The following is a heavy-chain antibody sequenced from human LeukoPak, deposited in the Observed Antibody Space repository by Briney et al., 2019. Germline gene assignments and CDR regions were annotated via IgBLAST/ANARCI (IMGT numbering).Heavy chain of an antibody. CDR1: GGSFSGYY. CDR3: ARRGRYCSSTSCYGGPYYYYYYMDV. J-gene: IGHJ6*03. Sequence: SSETLSLTCAVYGGSFSGYYWSWIRQPPGKGLEWIGEINHSGGTNYNPSLKSRVTTSVDTSKNQFSLKLSSVTAADTAVYYCARRGRYCSSTSCYGGPYYYYYYMDVWGKGTTVTVSS. V-gene: IGHV4-34*01. D-gene: IGHD2-2*01. CDR2: INHSGGT.